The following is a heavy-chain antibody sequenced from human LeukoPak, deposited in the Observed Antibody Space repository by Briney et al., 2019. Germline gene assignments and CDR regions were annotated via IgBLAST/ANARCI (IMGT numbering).Heavy chain of an antibody. CDR2: ISYDGSNK. CDR3: ARVYYYYYYGMDV. Sequence: TGGSLRLSCAASGFTFSSYGMHWVRQAPGKGLEWVAVISYDGSNKYYADSVKGRFTISRDNSKNTLYLQMNSLRAEDTAVYYCARVYYYYYYGMDVWGQGTTVTVSS. CDR1: GFTFSSYG. V-gene: IGHV3-30*03. J-gene: IGHJ6*02.